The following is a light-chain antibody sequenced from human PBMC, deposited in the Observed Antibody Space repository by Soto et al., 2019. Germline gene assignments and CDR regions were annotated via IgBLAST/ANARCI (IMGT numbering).Light chain of an antibody. CDR3: QQRYSTART. Sequence: DIQMTQSPSSLSASVGDRVTITCRASQSISSYLTWYQQKPGKAPKLLIYAASSLQSGVPSRFIGSGSGTDFTLSISRLQPEDFATHYCQQRYSTARTFGQGTKLEIK. CDR1: QSISSY. CDR2: AAS. J-gene: IGKJ1*01. V-gene: IGKV1-39*01.